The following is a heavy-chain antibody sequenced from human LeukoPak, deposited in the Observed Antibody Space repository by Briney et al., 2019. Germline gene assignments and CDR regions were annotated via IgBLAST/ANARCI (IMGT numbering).Heavy chain of an antibody. V-gene: IGHV3-11*01. J-gene: IGHJ3*02. D-gene: IGHD3-22*01. CDR1: GFTFSDYY. CDR2: ISSSGSTI. Sequence: PGGSLRLSCAASGFTFSDYYMSWIRQAPGKGLEWVSYISSSGSTIYYADSVKGRFTISRDNAKNSLYLQMNSLRAEDTAVYYCAGTMISGDAFDIWGQGTMVTVSS. CDR3: AGTMISGDAFDI.